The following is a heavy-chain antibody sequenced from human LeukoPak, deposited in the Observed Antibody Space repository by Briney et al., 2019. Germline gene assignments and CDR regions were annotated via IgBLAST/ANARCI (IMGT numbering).Heavy chain of an antibody. V-gene: IGHV4-59*01. CDR1: GDSTNTYF. D-gene: IGHD6-19*01. J-gene: IGHJ4*02. CDR3: ARDHPIGSGWYSDY. Sequence: SETLSLTCTISGDSTNTYFWSWIRQPPGKGLEWIGYIYYTGTTNYNPSLKSRVTISVDTSKNQFSLKVSSVTAADTGVYYCARDHPIGSGWYSDYWGQGTLVTVSS. CDR2: IYYTGTT.